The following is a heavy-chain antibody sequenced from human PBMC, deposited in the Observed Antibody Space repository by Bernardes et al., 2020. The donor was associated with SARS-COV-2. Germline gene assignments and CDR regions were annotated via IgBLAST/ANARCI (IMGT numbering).Heavy chain of an antibody. Sequence: SETLSLTCTVSGGSISNYFWSWIRQPPGKGLEWIGHIYDTGSATYNPSLTSRVIISVDTSKNQFSLRLSSVTAADTAVYYCARRGPYGDNYYDYWGQGTLVTGSS. CDR3: ARRGPYGDNYYDY. J-gene: IGHJ4*02. CDR1: GGSISNYF. CDR2: IYDTGSA. D-gene: IGHD4-17*01. V-gene: IGHV4-59*13.